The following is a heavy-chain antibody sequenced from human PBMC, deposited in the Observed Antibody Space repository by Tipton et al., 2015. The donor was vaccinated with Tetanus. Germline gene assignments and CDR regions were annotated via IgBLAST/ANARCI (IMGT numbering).Heavy chain of an antibody. Sequence: TLSLTCTVSGASISSSYWGWIRQPPGKGLEWIGFVHYSGRTNYSPSLRSRVSLSVDTSKNQFSLNLSSVTAADTAVYYCARIGWPQQNKPAFDIWGQGTVVTVSS. CDR3: ARIGWPQQNKPAFDI. D-gene: IGHD6-19*01. CDR2: VHYSGRT. CDR1: GASISSSY. V-gene: IGHV4-59*01. J-gene: IGHJ3*02.